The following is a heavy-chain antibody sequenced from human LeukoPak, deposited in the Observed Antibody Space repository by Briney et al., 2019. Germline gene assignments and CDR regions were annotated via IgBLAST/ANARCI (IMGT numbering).Heavy chain of an antibody. CDR1: GFTFSSYA. V-gene: IGHV3-23*01. J-gene: IGHJ4*02. Sequence: GGSLRLSCAASGFTFSSYAMSWVRQAPGKGLEWVSAISGSGGSTYYADSVKGRFTISRDNSKNTLYLQMNSLRAEDTAVYYCARPIRPYCSSTSCYPLDYWGQGTLVTVSS. CDR3: ARPIRPYCSSTSCYPLDY. D-gene: IGHD2-2*01. CDR2: ISGSGGST.